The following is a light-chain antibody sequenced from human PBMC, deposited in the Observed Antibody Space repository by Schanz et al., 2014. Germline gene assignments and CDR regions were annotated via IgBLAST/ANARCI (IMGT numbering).Light chain of an antibody. CDR2: TAS. J-gene: IGKJ1*01. V-gene: IGKV1-12*01. CDR3: QQYNNFWG. Sequence: DTQMTQFPTSVSASVGDRVTITCRASQAISSWLAWYQQKPGKAPKLLIHTASTLQSGVTSRFSGSGSGTDFTLTISSLQPEDFATYYCQQYNNFWGFGQGTKVEIK. CDR1: QAISSW.